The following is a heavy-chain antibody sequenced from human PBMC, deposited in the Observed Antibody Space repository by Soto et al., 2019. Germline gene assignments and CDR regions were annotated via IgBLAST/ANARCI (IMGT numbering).Heavy chain of an antibody. V-gene: IGHV1-18*04. J-gene: IGHJ6*02. CDR1: GYTFTSYG. D-gene: IGHD5-12*01. CDR3: ARDIVATDYYYYGMDV. Sequence: ASVKVSCKASGYTFTSYGISWVRQAPGQGLEWMGWISAYNGNTNYAQKLQGRVTMTTDTSTSTAYMELRSLRSDDTAVYYCARDIVATDYYYYGMDVWGQGTMVTVSS. CDR2: ISAYNGNT.